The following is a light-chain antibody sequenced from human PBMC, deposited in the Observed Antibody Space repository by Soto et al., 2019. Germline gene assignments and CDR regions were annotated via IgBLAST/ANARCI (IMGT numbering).Light chain of an antibody. CDR3: PQCFITPCT. CDR2: AAF. Sequence: DIQMTQSPSSLSASVGDRVTITCPVSQRINSYLNWYQQKSGKAPKLLIFAAFTLQGGVPSRGSGSGSGTDFTLNITSLQREDFATYYYPQCFITPCTFGQATKLYIE. J-gene: IGKJ2*01. V-gene: IGKV1-39*01. CDR1: QRINSY.